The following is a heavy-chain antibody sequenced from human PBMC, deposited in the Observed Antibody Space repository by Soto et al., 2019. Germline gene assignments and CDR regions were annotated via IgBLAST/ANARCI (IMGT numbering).Heavy chain of an antibody. CDR2: IIPIFGTA. V-gene: IGHV1-69*13. J-gene: IGHJ5*02. D-gene: IGHD2-21*01. Sequence: SVKVSCNASGGTFSSYAISWVRQAPGQGLECMGGIIPIFGTANYAQKFQGRVTITADESTSTAYMELSSLRSEDTAVYYCARESGFPWAWYDPWGQGTLVTDSS. CDR1: GGTFSSYA. CDR3: ARESGFPWAWYDP.